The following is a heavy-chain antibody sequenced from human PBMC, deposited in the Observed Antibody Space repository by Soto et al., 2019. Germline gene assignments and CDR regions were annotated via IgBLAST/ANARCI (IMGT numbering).Heavy chain of an antibody. CDR3: ARASPSQDIVAKTYYYYSGMDV. J-gene: IGHJ6*02. D-gene: IGHD5-12*01. Sequence: SETLSLTCTVSGGSISSGDYYWSWIRQPPGKGLEWIGYIYYSGSTYYNPSLKSRVTISVDTSKNQFSLKLSSVTAADTAVYYCARASPSQDIVAKTYYYYSGMDVWGQGTTVTVSS. V-gene: IGHV4-30-4*01. CDR1: GGSISSGDYY. CDR2: IYYSGST.